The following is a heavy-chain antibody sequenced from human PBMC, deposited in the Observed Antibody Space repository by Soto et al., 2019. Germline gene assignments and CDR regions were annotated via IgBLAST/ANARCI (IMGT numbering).Heavy chain of an antibody. CDR3: ARENGYEDTYYYGSGKTSTSYYFDY. D-gene: IGHD3-10*01. Sequence: ASVKVSCKASGYTFTSYYMHWVRQAPGQGLEWMGIINPSGGSTSYAQKFQGRVTMTRDTSTSTVYMELSSLRSEDTAVYYCARENGYEDTYYYGSGKTSTSYYFDYWGQGTLVTVSS. V-gene: IGHV1-46*03. CDR2: INPSGGST. J-gene: IGHJ4*02. CDR1: GYTFTSYY.